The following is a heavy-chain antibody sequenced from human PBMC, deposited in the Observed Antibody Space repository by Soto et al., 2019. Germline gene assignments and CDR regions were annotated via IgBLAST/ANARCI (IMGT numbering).Heavy chain of an antibody. J-gene: IGHJ6*02. V-gene: IGHV3-30*18. Sequence: QVQLVESGGGVVQPGRSLRLSCAASGFTFSTYGMHWVRQAPGKGLEWVAVISYDGSNKYYAESVKGRFTISRDNSKNTLYLQMNSLRAEDTAVYYCAKARKVEYSSSGGMDVWGHGTTVTVSS. CDR1: GFTFSTYG. D-gene: IGHD6-6*01. CDR3: AKARKVEYSSSGGMDV. CDR2: ISYDGSNK.